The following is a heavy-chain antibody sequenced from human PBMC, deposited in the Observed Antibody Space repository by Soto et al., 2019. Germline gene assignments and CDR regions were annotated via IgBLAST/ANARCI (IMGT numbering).Heavy chain of an antibody. D-gene: IGHD4-17*01. CDR3: AKDSGGLTTENEY. Sequence: QVQLVESGGGVVQPGRSLRLSCAASGFTFSSYGMHWVRQAPGKGLEWVAVISYDGSNKYYADSVKGRFTISRDNSKNTLYLQMNSLRAEDTAVYYCAKDSGGLTTENEYWGQGTLVTVSS. CDR1: GFTFSSYG. CDR2: ISYDGSNK. J-gene: IGHJ4*02. V-gene: IGHV3-30*18.